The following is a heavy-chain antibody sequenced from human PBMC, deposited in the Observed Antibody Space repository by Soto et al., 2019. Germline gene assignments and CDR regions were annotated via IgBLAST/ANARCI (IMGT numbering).Heavy chain of an antibody. CDR3: ARVVTRHAFDI. Sequence: ASVKVSCKASGYTFTSYAMHWVRQAPGQRLEWMGWINAGNGNTKYSQKFQGRVTITRDTSASTAHMELSSLRSEDTAVYYCARVVTRHAFDIWGQGTMVTVSS. CDR2: INAGNGNT. J-gene: IGHJ3*02. CDR1: GYTFTSYA. D-gene: IGHD4-4*01. V-gene: IGHV1-3*01.